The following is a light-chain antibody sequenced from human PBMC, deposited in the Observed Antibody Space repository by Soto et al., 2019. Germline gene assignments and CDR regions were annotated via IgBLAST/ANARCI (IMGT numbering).Light chain of an antibody. CDR2: DAS. V-gene: IGKV1-5*01. CDR1: QSVSGW. CDR3: QQYSNYWT. Sequence: DVQMTQSPSTLSASVGDRVTITCRASQSVSGWLAWYQQKPGKAPKLLIYDASSLESGVPSRFSGSGPGTEFTLTISSLQPDDFATYYCQQYSNYWTFGQGTKV. J-gene: IGKJ1*01.